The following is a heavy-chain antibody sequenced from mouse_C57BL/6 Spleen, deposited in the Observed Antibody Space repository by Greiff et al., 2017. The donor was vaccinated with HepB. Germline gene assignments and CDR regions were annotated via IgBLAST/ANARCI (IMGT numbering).Heavy chain of an antibody. CDR2: INPSNGGT. CDR1: GYTFTSYW. Sequence: VKLQQPGTELVKPGASVKLSCKASGYTFTSYWMHWVKQRPGQGLEWIGNINPSNGGTNYNEKFKSKATLTVDKSSSTAYMQLSSLTSEDSAVYYCAREGPLSWRYFDVWGTGTTVTVSS. J-gene: IGHJ1*03. CDR3: AREGPLSWRYFDV. V-gene: IGHV1-53*01.